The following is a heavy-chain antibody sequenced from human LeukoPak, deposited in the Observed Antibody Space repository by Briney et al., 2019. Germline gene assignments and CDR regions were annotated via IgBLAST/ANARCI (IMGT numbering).Heavy chain of an antibody. D-gene: IGHD6-13*01. V-gene: IGHV4-34*01. CDR2: INHSGST. CDR3: ANQLIAAAGTRGWFDP. J-gene: IGHJ5*02. CDR1: AGSFSGYY. Sequence: SETLSLTCAVYAGSFSGYYWSWIRQPPGKGLEWIGEINHSGSTNYNPSLKSRVTISVDTSKNQFSLKLSSVTAADTAVYYCANQLIAAAGTRGWFDPWGQGTLVTVSS.